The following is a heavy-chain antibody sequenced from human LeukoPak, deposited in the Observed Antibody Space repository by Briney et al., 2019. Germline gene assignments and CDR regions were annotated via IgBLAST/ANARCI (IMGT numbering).Heavy chain of an antibody. J-gene: IGHJ4*02. D-gene: IGHD3-3*01. CDR3: ARGNYDFWSGYLH. CDR2: IYPGDSET. V-gene: IGHV5-51*01. Sequence: GESLKISCKGSGYSFSSYWIGWVRQMPGKGLEWMGIIYPGDSETRYSPSFQGQVIISADKSISTAFLQWSSLKASDTAMYYCARGNYDFWSGYLHWGQGTLVTVSS. CDR1: GYSFSSYW.